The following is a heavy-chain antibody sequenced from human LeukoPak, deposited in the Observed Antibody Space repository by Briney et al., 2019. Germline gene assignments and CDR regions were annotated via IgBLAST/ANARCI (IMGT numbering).Heavy chain of an antibody. CDR1: GGSISSYY. CDR2: IYYSGST. Sequence: SETLSLTCTVSGGSISSYYWSWIRQPPGKGLEWIGYIYYSGSTNYNPSLKSRVTISVDTSKNQFSLKLSSVTAADTAVYYCARLSVIVGSTLEYYYYYMDVWGQGTTVTVSS. V-gene: IGHV4-59*08. J-gene: IGHJ6*03. CDR3: ARLSVIVGSTLEYYYYYMDV. D-gene: IGHD1-26*01.